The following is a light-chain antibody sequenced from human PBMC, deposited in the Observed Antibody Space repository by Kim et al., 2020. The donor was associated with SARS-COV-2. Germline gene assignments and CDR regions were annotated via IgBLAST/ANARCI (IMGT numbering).Light chain of an antibody. V-gene: IGKV1-16*02. CDR2: GAS. CDR1: QGINNY. CDR3: QQYNGYPYT. J-gene: IGKJ2*01. Sequence: DIQMTQSPPSLSASVGDRVTITCRASQGINNYLAWFQQKPAKAPKSLIYGASTLHRGVPSKFSGSGFGTDFTLTISDLQPEDFASYYCQQYNGYPYTFGQGTKLEI.